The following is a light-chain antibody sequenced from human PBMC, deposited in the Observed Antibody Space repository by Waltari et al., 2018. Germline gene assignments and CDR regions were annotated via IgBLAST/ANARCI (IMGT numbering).Light chain of an antibody. Sequence: QSALTQPPSASGSPGQSITISCTGTSSDVGGYNYVSWYQQHPGNAPKLMIYDGSKRPSGVPDRFSGSKSGNPASLTVSGLQAEDEADYYCSSYAGSNNLVFGGGTKLTVL. CDR2: DGS. J-gene: IGLJ2*01. CDR3: SSYAGSNNLV. V-gene: IGLV2-8*01. CDR1: SSDVGGYNY.